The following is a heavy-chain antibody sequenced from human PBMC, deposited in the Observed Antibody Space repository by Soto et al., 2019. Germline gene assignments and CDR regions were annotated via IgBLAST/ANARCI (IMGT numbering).Heavy chain of an antibody. CDR3: AGQTFTIAAASYGRSNWFDP. J-gene: IGHJ5*02. V-gene: IGHV4-4*07. Sequence: PSETLSLTCTVSGGSIRGYYWSWLRQPAGKGLEWVGRIYSNGSATYNPSLRSRVTMSVDTSKKQVSLNLSSVTAADTAVYYCAGQTFTIAAASYGRSNWFDPWGPGTLVTVSS. D-gene: IGHD6-25*01. CDR2: IYSNGSA. CDR1: GGSIRGYY.